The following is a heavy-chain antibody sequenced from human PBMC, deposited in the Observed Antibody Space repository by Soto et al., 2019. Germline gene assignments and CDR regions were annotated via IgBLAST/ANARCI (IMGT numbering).Heavy chain of an antibody. CDR2: IYYSGST. V-gene: IGHV4-59*01. CDR3: ARTVIGGFDY. J-gene: IGHJ4*02. CDR1: GGSIGSDY. Sequence: SSETLSLTSTVSGGSIGSDYWSWIRQPPGKGLEWIAYIYYSGSTNYNPSLKSRVAISGDTSKNQFSLKLSSVTAADTAVYYCARTVIGGFDYWGQGTLVTVSS. D-gene: IGHD3-16*02.